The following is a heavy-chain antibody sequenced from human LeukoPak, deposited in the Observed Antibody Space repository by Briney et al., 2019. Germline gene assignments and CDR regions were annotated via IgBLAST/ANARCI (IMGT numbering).Heavy chain of an antibody. CDR3: ARVLLWFGELLPYYMDV. V-gene: IGHV1-8*03. CDR2: MNPNSGNT. Sequence: ASVKVSCKASGYTFTSYDINWVRQATGQGLEWMGWMNPNSGNTGYAQKFQGRVTTTRNTSISTAYMELSSLRSEDTAVYYCARVLLWFGELLPYYMDVWGKGTTVTVSS. D-gene: IGHD3-10*01. CDR1: GYTFTSYD. J-gene: IGHJ6*03.